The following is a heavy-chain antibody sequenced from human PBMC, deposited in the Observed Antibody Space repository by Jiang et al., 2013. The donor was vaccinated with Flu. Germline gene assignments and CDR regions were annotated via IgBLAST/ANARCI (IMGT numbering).Heavy chain of an antibody. D-gene: IGHD5-18*01. CDR1: GGSISSYY. CDR3: ARGNLSGYSYAYDAFDI. CDR2: IYYSGST. Sequence: GPGLVKPSETLSLTCTVSGGSISSYYWSWIRQPPGKGLEWIGYIYYSGSTNYNPSLKSRVTISVDTSKNQFSLKLSSVTAADTAVYYCARGNLSGYSYAYDAFDIWGQGTMVTVSS. J-gene: IGHJ3*02. V-gene: IGHV4-59*01.